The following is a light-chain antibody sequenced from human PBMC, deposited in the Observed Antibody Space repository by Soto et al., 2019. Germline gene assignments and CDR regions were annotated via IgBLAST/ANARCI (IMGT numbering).Light chain of an antibody. CDR3: AAWDDSLNGFV. CDR2: TNN. CDR1: SSNIGSNT. V-gene: IGLV1-44*01. Sequence: QSVLTQPPSASGAPGQRVTISCSGSSSNIGSNTVNWYQQLPGTAPKLLIYTNNQRPSGVRDRFSGSRSGPSASLAISGLQSEDDVYYYCAAWDDSLNGFVFGTGTKVTVL. J-gene: IGLJ1*01.